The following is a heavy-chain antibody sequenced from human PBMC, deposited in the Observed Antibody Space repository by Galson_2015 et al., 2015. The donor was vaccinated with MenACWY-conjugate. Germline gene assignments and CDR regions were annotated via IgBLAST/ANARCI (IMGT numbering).Heavy chain of an antibody. CDR2: ISPGDSNT. J-gene: IGHJ6*02. D-gene: IGHD1-26*01. V-gene: IGHV5-51*01. Sequence: QSGAEVKKPGESLKISCKASGYIFTTYWIAWVRQMPGKGLEWMGLISPGDSNTRYSPSFQGQVTISADKSISTAYLQWSRLKASDTAMYYCARHPPGGRGMDVWGQGTTVTVSS. CDR1: GYIFTTYW. CDR3: ARHPPGGRGMDV.